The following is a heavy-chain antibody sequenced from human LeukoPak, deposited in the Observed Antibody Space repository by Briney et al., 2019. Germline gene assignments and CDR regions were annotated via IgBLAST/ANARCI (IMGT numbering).Heavy chain of an antibody. CDR1: GGSISSGGYS. CDR3: ARQIVVGPYFDY. Sequence: PSQTLSLTCAVSGGSISSGGYSWSWIRQPPGKGLEWIGYIYHSGSTYYNPSLKSRVTISVDRSKSQFSLKLSSVTAADTAVYYCARQIVVGPYFDYWGQGTLVTVSS. CDR2: IYHSGST. D-gene: IGHD3-22*01. J-gene: IGHJ4*02. V-gene: IGHV4-30-2*01.